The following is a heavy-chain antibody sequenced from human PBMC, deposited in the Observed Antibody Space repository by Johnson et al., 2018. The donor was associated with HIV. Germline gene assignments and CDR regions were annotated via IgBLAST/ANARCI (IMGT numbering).Heavy chain of an antibody. CDR2: ISYDGSNK. CDR3: ANLGDYGGNNGFDI. D-gene: IGHD4-23*01. V-gene: IGHV3-30*18. J-gene: IGHJ3*02. CDR1: GFTVSSNY. Sequence: QEQLVESGGGLVQPGGSLRLSCAASGFTVSSNYMSWVRQAPGKGLEWVAVISYDGSNKHYAESVKGRFTISRDNSKNTLYLQMNSLRTEDTAVYYCANLGDYGGNNGFDIWGQGTMVTVSS.